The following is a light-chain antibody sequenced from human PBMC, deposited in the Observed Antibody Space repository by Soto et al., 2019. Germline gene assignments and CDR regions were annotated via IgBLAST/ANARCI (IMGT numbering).Light chain of an antibody. CDR3: QQYNSYPWT. J-gene: IGKJ1*01. V-gene: IGKV1-5*01. Sequence: DIQMTQSPSTLSASVGERVTITSRASQSISSWLAWYQQKPGKAPKLLIYDASSLESGVPSRFSGSGSGTEFTLTISSLQPDDFATYYCQQYNSYPWTFGQGTKVDI. CDR2: DAS. CDR1: QSISSW.